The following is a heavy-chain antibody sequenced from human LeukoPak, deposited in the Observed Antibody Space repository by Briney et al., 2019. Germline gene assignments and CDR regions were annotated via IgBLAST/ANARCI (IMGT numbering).Heavy chain of an antibody. Sequence: ASVKVSCKASGYTSTNYGISWVRQAPGQGLEWMGWISAYSGNTNHAQKLQGRVTMTTDTSTSTAYMELRSLRSDDTAVYFCARDWSYQLSRDYYYMDVWGKGTTVTVSS. J-gene: IGHJ6*03. CDR3: ARDWSYQLSRDYYYMDV. V-gene: IGHV1-18*01. D-gene: IGHD2-2*01. CDR2: ISAYSGNT. CDR1: GYTSTNYG.